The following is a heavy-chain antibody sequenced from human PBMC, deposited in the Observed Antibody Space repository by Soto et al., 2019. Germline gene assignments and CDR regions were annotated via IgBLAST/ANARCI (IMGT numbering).Heavy chain of an antibody. J-gene: IGHJ4*02. CDR3: AREKITGLFDY. D-gene: IGHD2-8*02. Sequence: ASETLSLTCDVSGGSISIGTDYWGWIRQPPGKGLEWIGNIHYSGSTNYNPSLKSRLTISVDTSKNQFSLKLTSVTAADTAVYYCAREKITGLFDYWGQGTLVTVSS. CDR2: IHYSGST. V-gene: IGHV4-39*07. CDR1: GGSISIGTDY.